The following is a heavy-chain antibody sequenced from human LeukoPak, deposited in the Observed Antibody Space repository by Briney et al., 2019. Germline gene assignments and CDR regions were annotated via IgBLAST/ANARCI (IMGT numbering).Heavy chain of an antibody. D-gene: IGHD4-23*01. V-gene: IGHV3-23*01. CDR3: AKDLYGGNRFDY. Sequence: QPGASLRLSCAASGFTFSSYAMSWVRQAPGKGLEWVSAISGSGGSTYYADSVKGLFTISRDNSKNTLYLQMNSLRAEDTAVYYCAKDLYGGNRFDYWGQGTLVTVSS. CDR1: GFTFSSYA. J-gene: IGHJ4*02. CDR2: ISGSGGST.